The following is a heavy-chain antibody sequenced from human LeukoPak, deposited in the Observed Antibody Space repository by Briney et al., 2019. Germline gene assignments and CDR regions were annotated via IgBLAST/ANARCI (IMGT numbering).Heavy chain of an antibody. CDR1: GYTFTVYY. J-gene: IGHJ4*02. CDR2: INPNSGGT. Sequence: ASVKVSCKASGYTFTVYYVNWVRQAPGQGLEWMGWINPNSGGTNFAQKFQDRVSVTRDTAITTAYMELSRLSSDDTAVYYCARARAPYSGYDLPDYWGQGTLVTVSS. D-gene: IGHD5-12*01. V-gene: IGHV1-2*02. CDR3: ARARAPYSGYDLPDY.